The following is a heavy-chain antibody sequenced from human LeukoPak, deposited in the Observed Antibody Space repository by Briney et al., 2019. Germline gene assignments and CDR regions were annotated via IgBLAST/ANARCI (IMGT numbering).Heavy chain of an antibody. J-gene: IGHJ4*02. CDR3: ARAWMATIIDY. V-gene: IGHV3-30-3*01. CDR2: ISYDGSNK. Sequence: GRSLRLSCAAPGFTFSGYAMHWVRQAPGKGLEWVSVISYDGSNKYCADSVKGRFTISRDNSKNTLYLQMSSLRAEDTAVYYCARAWMATIIDYWGQGTLVTVSS. CDR1: GFTFSGYA. D-gene: IGHD5-24*01.